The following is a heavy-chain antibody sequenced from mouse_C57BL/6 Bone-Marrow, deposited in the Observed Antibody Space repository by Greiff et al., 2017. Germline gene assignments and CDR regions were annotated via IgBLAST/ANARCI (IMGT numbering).Heavy chain of an antibody. D-gene: IGHD2-4*01. CDR1: GYTFSSYW. J-gene: IGHJ4*01. CDR2: ILPGSGST. V-gene: IGHV1-9*01. Sequence: QVQLKESGAELMKPGASVKISCKATGYTFSSYWIEWVKQRPGHGLEWIGEILPGSGSTNYNEKFKGKATFTADTSSNTAYIQLSSLTSEDSAVYYCARGELITTGYYAMDYWGQGTSVTVSS. CDR3: ARGELITTGYYAMDY.